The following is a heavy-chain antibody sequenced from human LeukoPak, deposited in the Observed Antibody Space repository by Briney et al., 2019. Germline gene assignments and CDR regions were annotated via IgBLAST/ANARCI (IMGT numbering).Heavy chain of an antibody. CDR2: IYHSGRT. V-gene: IGHV4-4*02. Sequence: SETLSLTCAVSGGSISSSNWWSWVRQPPGRGLEWIGEIYHSGRTKYNPSLKSRGTISVDKSKNQFSLKLSSVTAADTAVYYCARATGSPRYMDVWGKGTTVTVSS. J-gene: IGHJ6*03. CDR1: GGSISSSNW. CDR3: ARATGSPRYMDV. D-gene: IGHD6-13*01.